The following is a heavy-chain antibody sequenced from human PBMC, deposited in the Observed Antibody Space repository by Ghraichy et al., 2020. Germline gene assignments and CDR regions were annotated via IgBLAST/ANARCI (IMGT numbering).Heavy chain of an antibody. Sequence: SETLSLTCTVSGGSISSGGYYWSWIRQHPGKGLEWIGYIYYSGSTYYNPSLKSRVTISVDTSKNQFSLKLSSVTAADTAVYYCARGREWLLHYYYYYGMDVWGQGTTVTVSS. J-gene: IGHJ6*02. V-gene: IGHV4-31*03. CDR1: GGSISSGGYY. D-gene: IGHD3-3*01. CDR2: IYYSGST. CDR3: ARGREWLLHYYYYYGMDV.